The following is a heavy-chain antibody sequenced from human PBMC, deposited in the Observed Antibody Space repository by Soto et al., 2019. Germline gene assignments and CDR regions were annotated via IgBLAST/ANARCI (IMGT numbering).Heavy chain of an antibody. D-gene: IGHD5-12*01. CDR1: GGTINSYA. Sequence: GASVKVSCKDFGGTINSYALSWGRQAPGQGLEWMGGIIPIFGTANYAQKFQGRVTITADESTSTAYMELSSLRSEDTAVYYCAREQRWLQSGYYGMDVWGQGTTVTVSS. V-gene: IGHV1-69*13. CDR3: AREQRWLQSGYYGMDV. CDR2: IIPIFGTA. J-gene: IGHJ6*02.